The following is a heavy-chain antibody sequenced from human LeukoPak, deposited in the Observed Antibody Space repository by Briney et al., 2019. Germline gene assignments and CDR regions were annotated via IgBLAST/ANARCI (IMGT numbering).Heavy chain of an antibody. V-gene: IGHV1-2*02. Sequence: ASVKVSCKASGYTFTGYYMHWVRQAPGQGLEWMGWINPNSGGTNYAQKFQGRVTMTRDTSISTAYMELSRLRSDDTAVYYCAREAGIAAAAWFDPWGQGTLVAVSS. J-gene: IGHJ5*02. D-gene: IGHD6-13*01. CDR2: INPNSGGT. CDR3: AREAGIAAAAWFDP. CDR1: GYTFTGYY.